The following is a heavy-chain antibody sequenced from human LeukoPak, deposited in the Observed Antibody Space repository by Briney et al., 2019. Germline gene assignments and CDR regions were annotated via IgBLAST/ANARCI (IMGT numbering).Heavy chain of an antibody. J-gene: IGHJ5*02. CDR2: IYWDDDK. Sequence: VSGPTLVKPTQTLTLTCTFSGFSLSTSEGGVGWIRQPPGKALEWLGIIYWDDDKRYSPSLKSRLTIIKDTSKNQVVLTMTNMDPVDTATYYCAHRGTKNWFDPWGQGTLVTVSS. V-gene: IGHV2-5*02. CDR3: AHRGTKNWFDP. CDR1: GFSLSTSEGG.